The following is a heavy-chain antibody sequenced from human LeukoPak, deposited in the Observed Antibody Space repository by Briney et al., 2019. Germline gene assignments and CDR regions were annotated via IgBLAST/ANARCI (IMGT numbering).Heavy chain of an antibody. J-gene: IGHJ5*02. V-gene: IGHV1-18*01. CDR2: ISAYNGNT. CDR3: ARTFIGYDYLNWFDP. D-gene: IGHD5-12*01. Sequence: EASVKVSCKASGYTFTSYGISWVRQAPGQGLEWMGWISAYNGNTNYAQKLQGRVTMTTDTSTSTAYMELRSLRSDDTAVYYCARTFIGYDYLNWFDPWGQGTLVTVSS. CDR1: GYTFTSYG.